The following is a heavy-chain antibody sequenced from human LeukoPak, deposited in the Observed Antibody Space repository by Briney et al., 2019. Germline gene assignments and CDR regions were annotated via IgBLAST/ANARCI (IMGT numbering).Heavy chain of an antibody. Sequence: ASVKVSCKASGYTFTNYDINWVRQATGQGLEWVGWMNPNSGNSGYAQKFQGRVTMTRDTSISTAYMELSSLRSEDTAVYYCARVKSRRLQVIYCDSTSCPNWFDPWGQGTLVTASS. V-gene: IGHV1-8*01. CDR2: MNPNSGNS. J-gene: IGHJ5*02. D-gene: IGHD2-2*01. CDR1: GYTFTNYD. CDR3: ARVKSRRLQVIYCDSTSCPNWFDP.